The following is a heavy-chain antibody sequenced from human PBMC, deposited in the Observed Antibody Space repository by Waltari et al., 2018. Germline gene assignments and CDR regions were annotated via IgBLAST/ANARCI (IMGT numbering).Heavy chain of an antibody. CDR1: GFTFGTFG. V-gene: IGHV3-30*18. CDR3: AKTIRRGYCAGSKCFTFDS. J-gene: IGHJ4*02. D-gene: IGHD2-15*01. Sequence: QVQLVESGGGVAEPGSSLRLSCVASGFTFGTFGMHWPRQAPGKGLERVALISYYGNTVYYADSVRGRFTISRDYSKNTLFLQMNSLRPDDTATYYCAKTIRRGYCAGSKCFTFDSWGQGTLVTVSS. CDR2: ISYYGNTV.